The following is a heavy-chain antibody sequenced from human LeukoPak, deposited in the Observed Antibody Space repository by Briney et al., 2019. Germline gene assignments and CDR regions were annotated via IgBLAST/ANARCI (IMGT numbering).Heavy chain of an antibody. CDR1: GFTFSSYA. CDR3: ARRGSNPEYNWFDP. V-gene: IGHV3-30*04. Sequence: GGSLRLSCAASGFTFSSYAMHWVRQAPGKVLEWVAHISYDGSNRYYADSVKGRFTISRDNSKNTLYLQMNSLRSEDTAVYYCARRGSNPEYNWFDPWGQGTLVTVSS. D-gene: IGHD4-11*01. CDR2: ISYDGSNR. J-gene: IGHJ5*02.